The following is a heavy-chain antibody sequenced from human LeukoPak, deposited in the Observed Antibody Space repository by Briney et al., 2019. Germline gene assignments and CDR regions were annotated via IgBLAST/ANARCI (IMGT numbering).Heavy chain of an antibody. CDR2: INPNSGGT. D-gene: IGHD3-22*01. CDR3: ARGSGYYYDSSGYYNFDY. J-gene: IGHJ4*02. Sequence: GASVKVSCKASGYTFTGYYMHWVRQAPGQGLEWMGWINPNSGGTNYAQKFQGRVTMTRDTSISTAYMELSRLRSDDTAVYYCARGSGYYYDSSGYYNFDYWGQGTLVTVSS. V-gene: IGHV1-2*02. CDR1: GYTFTGYY.